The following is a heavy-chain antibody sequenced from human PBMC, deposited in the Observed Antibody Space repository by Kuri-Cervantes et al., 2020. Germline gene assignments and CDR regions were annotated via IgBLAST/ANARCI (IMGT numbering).Heavy chain of an antibody. Sequence: GESLKISCAASGFTFSSYEMNWVRQAPGKGLEWVSYISSSGSAISYADSVKGRFTISRDNAKNSLYLQMNSLRAEDTAVYYCARDFFQTTTVTTSFDYWGQGTLVTVSS. CDR1: GFTFSSYE. J-gene: IGHJ4*02. D-gene: IGHD4-17*01. CDR3: ARDFFQTTTVTTSFDY. V-gene: IGHV3-48*03. CDR2: ISSSGSAI.